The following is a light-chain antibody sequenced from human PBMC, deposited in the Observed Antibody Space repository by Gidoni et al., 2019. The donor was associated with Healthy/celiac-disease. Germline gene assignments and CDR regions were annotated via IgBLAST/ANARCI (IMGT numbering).Light chain of an antibody. CDR2: EGS. CDR3: CSYAGSSTYV. J-gene: IGLJ1*01. Sequence: SGSPGQSITISCTGTSSDVGSYNLVSWYQKHPGKAPKLMIYEGSKRPSGVSNRFSGSKSGNTASLTISGLQAEDDADYYCCSYAGSSTYVFGTGTKVTVL. V-gene: IGLV2-23*01. CDR1: SSDVGSYNL.